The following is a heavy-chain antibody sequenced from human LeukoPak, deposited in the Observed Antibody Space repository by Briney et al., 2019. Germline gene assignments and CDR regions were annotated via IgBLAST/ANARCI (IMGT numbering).Heavy chain of an antibody. CDR3: ARDQDSSSLGGDAFDI. CDR2: INHSGST. Sequence: SETLSLTCAVYGGSFSGYYWSWIRQPPGKGLEWIGEINHSGSTNYNPSLKSRVTISVDTSKNQFSLKLSSVTAADTAVYYCARDQDSSSLGGDAFDIWGQGTMVTVSS. D-gene: IGHD6-13*01. V-gene: IGHV4-34*01. CDR1: GGSFSGYY. J-gene: IGHJ3*02.